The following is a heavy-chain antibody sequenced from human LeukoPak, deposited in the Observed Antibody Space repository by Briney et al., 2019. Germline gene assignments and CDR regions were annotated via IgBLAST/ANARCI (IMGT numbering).Heavy chain of an antibody. Sequence: SETLSLTCAVSGGSLSGYYWSWIRQPPGKGLEWIGYIHYSGSTKYNPSLKSRVTILVDTSKNEFSLRLSSVTAADTAVYYCARSGGDRVEMPTIIDYWGQGTLVTVSS. D-gene: IGHD5-24*01. V-gene: IGHV4-59*01. J-gene: IGHJ4*02. CDR3: ARSGGDRVEMPTIIDY. CDR2: IHYSGST. CDR1: GGSLSGYY.